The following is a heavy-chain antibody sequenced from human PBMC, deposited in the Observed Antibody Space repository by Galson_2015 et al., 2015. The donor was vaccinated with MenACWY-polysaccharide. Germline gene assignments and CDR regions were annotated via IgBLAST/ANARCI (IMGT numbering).Heavy chain of an antibody. Sequence: LRLSCSASGFTFSTYWMHWVRQAPGKGLVWVSRIKSDGSSTTYTDSVKGRFTISRDNAKNTLYLQMNSLRAEDTAVYYCARGYSGYDWGQGTLVTVSS. J-gene: IGHJ4*02. CDR1: GFTFSTYW. V-gene: IGHV3-74*01. CDR2: IKSDGSST. CDR3: ARGYSGYD. D-gene: IGHD5-12*01.